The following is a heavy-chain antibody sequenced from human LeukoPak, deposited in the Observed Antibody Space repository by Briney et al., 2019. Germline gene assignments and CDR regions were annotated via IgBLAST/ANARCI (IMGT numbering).Heavy chain of an antibody. D-gene: IGHD1-1*01. CDR3: ARVSWFPGTSYYYMDV. J-gene: IGHJ6*03. CDR2: ISDSGTT. CDR1: GGFITTYY. V-gene: IGHV4-59*01. Sequence: SETLSLTCTVSGGFITTYYWTWIRQPPGKGLERFGYISDSGTTNYNPSLKSRVTISIDTSKNQFSLKLSSVTAADTAVYYCARVSWFPGTSYYYMDVWGKGTTVTVSS.